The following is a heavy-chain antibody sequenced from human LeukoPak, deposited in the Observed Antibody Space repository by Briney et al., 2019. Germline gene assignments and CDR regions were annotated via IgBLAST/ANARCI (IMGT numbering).Heavy chain of an antibody. Sequence: SETLSLTCTVSGGSISSSSYYWGWIRQPPGKGLEWIGSIYYSGSTYYNPSLKSRVTISVDTSKNQFSLKLSSVTAADTAVYYCARQRDYDFLDYWGQGTLVTVSS. V-gene: IGHV4-39*01. CDR1: GGSISSSSYY. J-gene: IGHJ4*02. D-gene: IGHD3-3*01. CDR2: IYYSGST. CDR3: ARQRDYDFLDY.